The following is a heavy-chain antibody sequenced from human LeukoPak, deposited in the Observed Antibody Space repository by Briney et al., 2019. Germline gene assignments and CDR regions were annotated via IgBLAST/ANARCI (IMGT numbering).Heavy chain of an antibody. Sequence: AGGSLRLSCAASGFTVSSNYMSWVRQAPGKGLEWVSVIYSGGSTYYADSVKGRFTISRDNSKNTLYLQMNSLRDEDTAVYYCASTLSIVGANGGIDYWGQGTLVTVSS. CDR1: GFTVSSNY. D-gene: IGHD1-26*01. J-gene: IGHJ4*02. CDR2: IYSGGST. V-gene: IGHV3-53*01. CDR3: ASTLSIVGANGGIDY.